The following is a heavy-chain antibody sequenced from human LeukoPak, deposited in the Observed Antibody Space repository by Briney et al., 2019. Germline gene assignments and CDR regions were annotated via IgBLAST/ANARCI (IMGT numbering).Heavy chain of an antibody. V-gene: IGHV3-48*01. Sequence: GGSLRLSCAASGFTFSSYSMNWVRQAPGKGLEWVSYISSSSSTIYYADSVKGRFTISRDNAKNSLYLQMNSLRAEDTAVYYCARDDPTDTIFGVVTKSPFDYWGQGTLVTVSS. CDR2: ISSSSSTI. CDR3: ARDDPTDTIFGVVTKSPFDY. J-gene: IGHJ4*02. CDR1: GFTFSSYS. D-gene: IGHD3-3*01.